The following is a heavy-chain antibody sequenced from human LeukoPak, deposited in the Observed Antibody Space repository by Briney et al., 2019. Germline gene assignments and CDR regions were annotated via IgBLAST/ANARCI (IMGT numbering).Heavy chain of an antibody. J-gene: IGHJ5*02. CDR3: ARDGSGTYWAYYNWFDP. Sequence: GGSLRLSCAASGFTFSSYGMSWVRQAPGKGLEWVTFIRYDGSNKYYADSVKGRFTISRDNSKNTLYLQMNSLRPEDTAVYYCARDGSGTYWAYYNWFDPWGQGTLVTVSS. D-gene: IGHD3-10*01. CDR2: IRYDGSNK. V-gene: IGHV3-30*02. CDR1: GFTFSSYG.